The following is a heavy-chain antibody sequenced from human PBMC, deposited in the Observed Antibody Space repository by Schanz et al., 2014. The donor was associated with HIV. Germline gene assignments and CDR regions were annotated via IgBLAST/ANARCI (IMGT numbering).Heavy chain of an antibody. Sequence: QVQLVQSGAEVKKPGASVKVSCKVSGYTLTELSMHWVRQAPGKGLEWMGGFDPEDGETIYAQKFQGRVTMTTDTSTSTAYMELRNLRSDDTAVYYCARDLRVVPAASDNWFDPWGQGTLVTVSS. J-gene: IGHJ5*02. V-gene: IGHV1-24*01. D-gene: IGHD2-2*01. CDR3: ARDLRVVPAASDNWFDP. CDR1: GYTLTELS. CDR2: FDPEDGET.